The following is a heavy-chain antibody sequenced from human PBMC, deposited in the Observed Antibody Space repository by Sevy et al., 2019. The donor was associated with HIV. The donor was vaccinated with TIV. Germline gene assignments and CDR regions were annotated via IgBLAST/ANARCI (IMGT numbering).Heavy chain of an antibody. CDR3: GKGGGGHYDPDEIGYYFYYYNMDV. D-gene: IGHD3-22*01. CDR2: ISGSGTRT. Sequence: GGSLRLSCAVSGFSFDSYGMTWVRQAPGKGLEWVSGISGSGTRTYYADSVKGRFIISRDNSKNTLYLQMNSLRSEDTDLYCWGKGGGGHYDPDEIGYYFYYYNMDVWGKGTTVTVSS. CDR1: GFSFDSYG. V-gene: IGHV3-23*01. J-gene: IGHJ6*03.